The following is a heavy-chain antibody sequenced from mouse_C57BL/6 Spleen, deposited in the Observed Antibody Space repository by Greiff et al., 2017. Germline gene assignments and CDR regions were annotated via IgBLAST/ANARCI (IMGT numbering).Heavy chain of an antibody. CDR3: ARSECMTTVVDYWDY. CDR1: GYTFTSYG. CDR2: IYPRSGNT. V-gene: IGHV1-81*01. J-gene: IGHJ2*01. D-gene: IGHD1-1*01. Sequence: VQLQQSGAELARPGASVKLSCKASGYTFTSYGISWVQQRTGQGLEWIGEIYPRSGNTYYNEKFKGKATLTADKSSSTAYMELRSLTAEDSAVYFCARSECMTTVVDYWDYWGQGTTLTVSS.